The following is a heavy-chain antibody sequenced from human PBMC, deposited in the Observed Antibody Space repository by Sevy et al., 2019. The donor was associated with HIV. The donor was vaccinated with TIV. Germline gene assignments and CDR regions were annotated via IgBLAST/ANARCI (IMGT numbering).Heavy chain of an antibody. CDR2: ITGTGGAS. D-gene: IGHD6-25*01. CDR3: VKARFVGSGWARNSDY. J-gene: IGHJ4*02. Sequence: GGSLRLSCAASGFTFATYAMTWVRQGPRKGLEWVSSITGTGGASYYADSVKGRFTTSRASSRNIVTLQMNGLRVEDTAVYYCVKARFVGSGWARNSDYWGQGAMVTVSS. V-gene: IGHV3-23*01. CDR1: GFTFATYA.